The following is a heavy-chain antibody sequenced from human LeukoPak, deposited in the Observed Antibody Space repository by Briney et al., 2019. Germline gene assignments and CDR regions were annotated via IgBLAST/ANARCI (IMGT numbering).Heavy chain of an antibody. D-gene: IGHD3-10*01. Sequence: SQTLSLTCTVSSGSISSGSYYWSWIRQPAGKGLEWIGRIYTSGSTNYNPSLKSRVTISVDTSKNQFSLKLSSVTAADTAVYYCARGVVRGVIITREIDYWGQGTLVTVSS. V-gene: IGHV4-61*02. CDR3: ARGVVRGVIITREIDY. CDR2: IYTSGST. CDR1: SGSISSGSYY. J-gene: IGHJ4*02.